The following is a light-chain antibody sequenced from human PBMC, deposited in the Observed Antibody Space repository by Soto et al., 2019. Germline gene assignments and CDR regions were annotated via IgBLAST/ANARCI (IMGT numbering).Light chain of an antibody. V-gene: IGKV3-20*01. CDR2: GAS. J-gene: IGKJ4*01. CDR3: QQYGSSPLT. Sequence: EIVLTQSPGTLSLSPGERATLSCMASQSVISTYLAWYQQKPGQAPRLLIYGASNRATGITDRFTGSGSGTDFTLTISRLEPEDFAVYYCQQYGSSPLTFGGGTKVEIK. CDR1: QSVISTY.